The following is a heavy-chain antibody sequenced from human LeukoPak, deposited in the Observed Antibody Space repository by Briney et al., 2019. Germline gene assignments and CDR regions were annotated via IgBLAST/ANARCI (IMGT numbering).Heavy chain of an antibody. CDR2: ISGSGGST. Sequence: GGSLRLSCAASGFTFSSYAMSWVRQAPGKGLEWVSAISGSGGSTYYADSVKGRFTISRDNSKNTLYLQMNSLRAEDTAVYYCAKVYQPSYYDTLTGYFDYWGQGTLVTVSS. D-gene: IGHD3-9*01. J-gene: IGHJ4*02. CDR3: AKVYQPSYYDTLTGYFDY. V-gene: IGHV3-23*01. CDR1: GFTFSSYA.